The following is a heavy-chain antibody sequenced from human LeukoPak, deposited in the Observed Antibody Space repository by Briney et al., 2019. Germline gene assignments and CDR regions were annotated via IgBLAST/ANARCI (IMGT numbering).Heavy chain of an antibody. CDR3: ARGHDFWSGYHTSKDTFYDY. Sequence: PGGSLRLSCAASGFTFSSYSMYWVRQAPGKGLEWVSSISSSGSTIYYADSVKGRFTISRDNAKNSLYLQMNSLRAEDTAVYYCARGHDFWSGYHTSKDTFYDYWGQGTLVTVSS. CDR1: GFTFSSYS. CDR2: ISSSGSTI. D-gene: IGHD3-3*01. V-gene: IGHV3-48*04. J-gene: IGHJ4*02.